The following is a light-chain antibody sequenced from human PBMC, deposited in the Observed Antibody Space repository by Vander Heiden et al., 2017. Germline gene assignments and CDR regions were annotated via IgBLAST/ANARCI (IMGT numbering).Light chain of an antibody. V-gene: IGLV3-25*03. CDR3: QSADSSGEV. CDR1: ALQKQY. CDR2: KGS. Sequence: SYALTQPPSVSVSPGQTARITCPGDALQKQYAYWYQQKPGQAHVLVIYKGSGRPSGIPERFSGTSSGTTVTLTIGGVQAEDEADYYCQSADSSGEVFGGGTKLTVL. J-gene: IGLJ3*02.